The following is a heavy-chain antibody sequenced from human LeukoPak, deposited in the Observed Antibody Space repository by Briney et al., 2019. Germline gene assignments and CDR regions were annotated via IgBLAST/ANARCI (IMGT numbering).Heavy chain of an antibody. J-gene: IGHJ4*02. CDR1: GFTFSYYG. CDR2: ISYDGSNI. CDR3: AKQKSSGYYEPFDH. Sequence: PGKSLRLSCAASGFTFSYYGIHWVRQAPGKGLEWVALISYDGSNIYYADSVKGQFTISRDNSKNTLYLQMNSLRPEDTAVYYCAKQKSSGYYEPFDHWGQGTLVTVSS. V-gene: IGHV3-30*18. D-gene: IGHD6-19*01.